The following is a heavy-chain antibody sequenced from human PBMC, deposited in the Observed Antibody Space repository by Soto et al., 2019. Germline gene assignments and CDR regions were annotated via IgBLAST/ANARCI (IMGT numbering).Heavy chain of an antibody. CDR3: ATIAGVGTFDY. D-gene: IGHD6-13*01. Sequence: EVQLVESGGGLVQPGGSLRLSCAASGFTFNNYWTHWVRQVPGKGRVWFSRISSDGIITTYADSVKGRFTISRDNAKNTVYLQMNSLRDEDTAVYYCATIAGVGTFDYWGQGTLVTVSS. V-gene: IGHV3-74*01. CDR1: GFTFNNYW. CDR2: ISSDGIIT. J-gene: IGHJ4*02.